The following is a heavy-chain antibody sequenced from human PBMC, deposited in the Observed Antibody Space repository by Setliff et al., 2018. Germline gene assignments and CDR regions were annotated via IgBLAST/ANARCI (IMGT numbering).Heavy chain of an antibody. V-gene: IGHV1-2*02. CDR1: AYSFTDYY. CDR3: ARLFQGYDYYKKFDS. D-gene: IGHD3-10*01. CDR2: INPNSGGT. J-gene: IGHJ4*02. Sequence: ASVKVSCKTSAYSFTDYYIQWVRQAPGQGLEWMGWINPNSGGTKYSPKFQGRVAMTRDTSVTTAFLELSGLTYDDTAVYYSARLFQGYDYYKKFDSWGQGTLVTSPQ.